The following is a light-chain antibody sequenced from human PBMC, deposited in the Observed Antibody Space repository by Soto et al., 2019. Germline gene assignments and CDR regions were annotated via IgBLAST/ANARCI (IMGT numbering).Light chain of an antibody. CDR3: SSYAGSNIWV. CDR1: SSDVGGYNY. V-gene: IGLV2-8*01. Sequence: QSVLTQPPSASGSPGRSVTISCTGTSSDVGGYNYVSWYQQHPGKAPKLMIYEVSKRPSGVPDRFSGSKSGNTASLTVSGLQAEDEADYYCSSYAGSNIWVFGTGTKLTVL. J-gene: IGLJ1*01. CDR2: EVS.